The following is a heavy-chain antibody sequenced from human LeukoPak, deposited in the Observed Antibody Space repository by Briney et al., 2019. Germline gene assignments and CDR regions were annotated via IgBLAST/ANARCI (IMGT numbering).Heavy chain of an antibody. CDR2: IYSGGST. J-gene: IGHJ4*02. Sequence: PGGSLRLSCAASGFTVSSNYMSWVRQAPGKGLEWVSVIYSGGSTYYADSVKGRFTISRDNSKNTLYLQMNSLRAEDTAVYYCATSHGQWLVDRDYWGQGTLVTVSS. V-gene: IGHV3-53*01. D-gene: IGHD6-19*01. CDR3: ATSHGQWLVDRDY. CDR1: GFTVSSNY.